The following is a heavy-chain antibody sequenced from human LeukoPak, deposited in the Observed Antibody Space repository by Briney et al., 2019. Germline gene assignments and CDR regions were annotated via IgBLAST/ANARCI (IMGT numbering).Heavy chain of an antibody. Sequence: GGSLTLSCAASGFTVSSNDMSWVRQAPGKGLEWVSVIYVGGSTYYADSVKGRFTISRDNSKNTLYLQMNSLRAEDTAVYYCARDRGSGITMVRGVIRGYMDVWGKGTTVTVSS. CDR1: GFTVSSND. J-gene: IGHJ6*03. CDR2: IYVGGST. CDR3: ARDRGSGITMVRGVIRGYMDV. D-gene: IGHD3-10*01. V-gene: IGHV3-53*01.